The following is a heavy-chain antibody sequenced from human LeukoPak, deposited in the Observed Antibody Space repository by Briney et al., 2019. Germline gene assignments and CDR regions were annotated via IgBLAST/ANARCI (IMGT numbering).Heavy chain of an antibody. CDR2: ISSSSSYI. D-gene: IGHD3-10*01. Sequence: PGGSLRLSCAASGFTFSSYSMNWVRQAPGKGLEWVSSISSSSSYIYYADSVKGRFTISRDNAKNSLYLQMNSLRAEDTAVYYCARVEAELWFGLFPWGQGTLVTVSS. CDR3: ARVEAELWFGLFP. CDR1: GFTFSSYS. J-gene: IGHJ5*02. V-gene: IGHV3-21*01.